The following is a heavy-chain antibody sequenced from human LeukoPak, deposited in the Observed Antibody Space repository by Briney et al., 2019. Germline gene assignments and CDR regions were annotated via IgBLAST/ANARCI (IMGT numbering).Heavy chain of an antibody. J-gene: IGHJ4*02. CDR2: IWYDGSNK. Sequence: GGSLRLSCAASGFTFSNYGMHWVRQAPGKGLEWVALIWYDGSNKYYTDSVKGRLTISRDNSKDTLFLQMNSLRAEDTAVYYCATDRGWRTSGYYLYYFEYWGQGTLVTFSS. CDR3: ATDRGWRTSGYYLYYFEY. V-gene: IGHV3-33*01. CDR1: GFTFSNYG. D-gene: IGHD3-3*01.